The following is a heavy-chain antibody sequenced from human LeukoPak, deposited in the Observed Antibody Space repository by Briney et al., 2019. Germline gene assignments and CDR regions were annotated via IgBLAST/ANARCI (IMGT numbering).Heavy chain of an antibody. D-gene: IGHD4-11*01. Sequence: KPSETLSLTCTVSGGSISSYYWSWIRQPPGKGLEWIGEINHSGSTNYNPSLKSRVTISVDTSKNQFSLKLSSVTAADTAVYYCARGRTTETTFYYYYHGMDVWGQGTTVTVSS. CDR3: ARGRTTETTFYYYYHGMDV. CDR2: INHSGST. J-gene: IGHJ6*02. V-gene: IGHV4-34*01. CDR1: GGSISSYY.